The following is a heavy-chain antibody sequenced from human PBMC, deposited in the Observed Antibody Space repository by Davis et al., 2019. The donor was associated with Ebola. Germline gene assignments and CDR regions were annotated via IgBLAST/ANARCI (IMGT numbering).Heavy chain of an antibody. CDR2: ISGHSGHP. D-gene: IGHD2-15*01. CDR1: GYAFSNYG. CDR3: AREPQPLGGSCYSLGCYFDF. V-gene: IGHV1-18*01. Sequence: ASVTVSCKASGYAFSNYGLNWVRQAPGQGLEWVGWISGHSGHPNYAQKFQGRVTMTRDTSTSTAYMELRTLGSDDTAVYYCAREPQPLGGSCYSLGCYFDFWGQGTLVTVSS. J-gene: IGHJ4*02.